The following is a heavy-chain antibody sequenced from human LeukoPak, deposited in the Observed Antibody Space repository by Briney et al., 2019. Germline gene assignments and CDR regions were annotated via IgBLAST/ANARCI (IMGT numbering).Heavy chain of an antibody. CDR1: GFTFDDYA. Sequence: GGSLRLSCAAPGFTFDDYAMHWVRQAPGKGLEWVSGISWNSGSIGYADSVKGRFTISRDNAKNSLYLQMNSLRAGDTALYYCATSLHDAAAGIFDYWGQGTLVTVSS. D-gene: IGHD6-13*01. J-gene: IGHJ4*02. V-gene: IGHV3-9*01. CDR3: ATSLHDAAAGIFDY. CDR2: ISWNSGSI.